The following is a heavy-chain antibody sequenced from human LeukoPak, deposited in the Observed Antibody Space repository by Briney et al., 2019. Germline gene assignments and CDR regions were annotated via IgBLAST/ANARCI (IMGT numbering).Heavy chain of an antibody. CDR1: GYPFSNYV. D-gene: IGHD3-22*01. J-gene: IGHJ6*03. Sequence: PGGSLRLSCAASGYPFSNYVMSWVRQAPGKGLEWVSSISDSGGRTYYADSVKGRFTISRDNAKNSLYLQMNSLRAEDTAVYYCARDISSGYYYHMDVWGKGTTVTISS. CDR2: ISDSGGRT. V-gene: IGHV3-23*01. CDR3: ARDISSGYYYHMDV.